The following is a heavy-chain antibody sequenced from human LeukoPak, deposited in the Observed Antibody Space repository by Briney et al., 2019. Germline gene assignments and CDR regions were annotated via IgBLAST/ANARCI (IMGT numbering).Heavy chain of an antibody. J-gene: IGHJ4*01. D-gene: IGHD6-19*01. CDR1: GFTFANYA. V-gene: IGHV3-23*01. Sequence: GGSLRLSCAASGFTFANYAMSWVRQAPGKGLEWVSTLSHSGGDTYYADSVKGRFTISRDNSRNTLYLQMNSLRAEDAAVYYCAKGIYSSGWSYFDYWGHGTLVTVSS. CDR2: LSHSGGDT. CDR3: AKGIYSSGWSYFDY.